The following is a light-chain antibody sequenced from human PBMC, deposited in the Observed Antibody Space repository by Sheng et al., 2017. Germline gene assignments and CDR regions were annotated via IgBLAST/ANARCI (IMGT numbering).Light chain of an antibody. V-gene: IGKV3-11*01. J-gene: IGKJ2*01. Sequence: EIVLTQSPATVSLSPGERATLSCRASQSVGSYLAWYQQKPGQAPRLLIYGASSRATGIPDRFSGSGSGTDFTLTINSLEPEDFAVYYCQHRRTFGQGTKLEI. CDR2: GAS. CDR3: QHRRT. CDR1: QSVGSY.